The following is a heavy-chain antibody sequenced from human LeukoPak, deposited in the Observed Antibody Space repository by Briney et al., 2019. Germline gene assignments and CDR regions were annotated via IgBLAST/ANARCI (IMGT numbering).Heavy chain of an antibody. CDR3: ARDRSANSRVYYFDY. V-gene: IGHV3-30*03. J-gene: IGHJ4*02. Sequence: GGSLRLSCAVSGFTFSDHHMDWVRQAPGKGLEWVAIISYDGNIKYQADSVKGRFTISRDDSKNTLYLQMNSLRAEDTAVYYCARDRSANSRVYYFDYWGQGTLVTVSS. CDR2: ISYDGNIK. CDR1: GFTFSDHH. D-gene: IGHD4/OR15-4a*01.